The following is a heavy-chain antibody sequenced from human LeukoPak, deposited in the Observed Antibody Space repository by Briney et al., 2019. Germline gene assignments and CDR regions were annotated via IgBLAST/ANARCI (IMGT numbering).Heavy chain of an antibody. D-gene: IGHD6-13*01. CDR1: GGSISSYH. Sequence: SETLSLTCTVSGGSISSYHWSWIRQPPGKGLEWIGYIYYSGSTNYNPSLKSRVTISVDTSKNQFSLKLSSVTAADTAVYYCARIPGIVAAGTSPNSFDMWGQGTMVTVSS. CDR2: IYYSGST. J-gene: IGHJ3*02. CDR3: ARIPGIVAAGTSPNSFDM. V-gene: IGHV4-59*12.